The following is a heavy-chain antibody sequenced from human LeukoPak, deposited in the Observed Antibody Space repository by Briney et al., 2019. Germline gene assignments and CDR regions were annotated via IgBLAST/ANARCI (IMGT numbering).Heavy chain of an antibody. CDR2: IYYSGST. D-gene: IGHD2-2*01. J-gene: IGHJ4*02. CDR3: ATGDVVVPTAAQRPLDC. Sequence: SETLSLTCTVSAGSIRSSSFFWDWIRQPPGKGLEWIGSIYYSGSTYYNPSLKSRVTMSIDTSKNQFSLNLSSVTAADTAVYYCATGDVVVPTAAQRPLDCWGQETLVTVSS. CDR1: AGSIRSSSFF. V-gene: IGHV4-39*01.